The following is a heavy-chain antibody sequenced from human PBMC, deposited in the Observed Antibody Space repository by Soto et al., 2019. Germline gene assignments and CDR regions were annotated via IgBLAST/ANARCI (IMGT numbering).Heavy chain of an antibody. CDR1: GGSISSGGYY. J-gene: IGHJ4*02. CDR2: IYYSGST. D-gene: IGHD3-9*01. CDR3: ARPKAGHWLLSPFDY. V-gene: IGHV4-31*03. Sequence: SETLSLTCTVSGGSISSGGYYWSWIRQHPGKGLEWIGYIYYSGSTYYNPSLKSRVTISVDTSKNQFSLKLSSVTAADTAVYYCARPKAGHWLLSPFDYWGQGTLVTV.